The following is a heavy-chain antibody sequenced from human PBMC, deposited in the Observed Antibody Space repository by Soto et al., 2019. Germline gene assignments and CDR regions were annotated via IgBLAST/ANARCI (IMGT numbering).Heavy chain of an antibody. CDR3: VRGGGGGQFDY. CDR2: ISINSNYR. V-gene: IGHV3-11*06. J-gene: IGHJ4*02. D-gene: IGHD2-21*01. CDR1: GLSLSDFY. Sequence: PGGSLRLSCAASGLSLSDFYMSWIRQAPGKGLEWVSYISINSNYREYADSVKGRHTISRDNAKNSLYLQMNSLRGEDTAVYYCVRGGGGGQFDYWGQGTLVSVSS.